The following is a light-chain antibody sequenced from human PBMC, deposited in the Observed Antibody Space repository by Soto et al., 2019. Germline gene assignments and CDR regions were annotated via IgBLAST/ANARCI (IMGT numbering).Light chain of an antibody. CDR3: CSHAVGSTYV. J-gene: IGLJ1*01. CDR2: EAS. CDR1: SSDVGSHNL. Sequence: QSVLTQPASMSGSPGQSITISCTGTSSDVGSHNLVSWYQHYPGKAPKLVIFEASKRPSGVSNRFSGSKSGSTASLTISGLQAEDEADYYCCSHAVGSTYVFGTGTKLTVL. V-gene: IGLV2-23*01.